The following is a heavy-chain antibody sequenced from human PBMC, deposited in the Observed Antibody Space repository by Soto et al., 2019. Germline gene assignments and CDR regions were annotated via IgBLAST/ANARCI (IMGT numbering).Heavy chain of an antibody. V-gene: IGHV3-33*01. CDR2: IWYDGSNK. D-gene: IGHD6-19*01. Sequence: GGSLRLSCAASGFTFSSYGMHWVRQAPGKGLEWVAVIWYDGSNKYYVDSVKGRFTISRDNSKNTLYLQMNSLRAEDTAGYYCARDSEAVAGTEYFQHWGQGNLVTVSS. J-gene: IGHJ1*01. CDR1: GFTFSSYG. CDR3: ARDSEAVAGTEYFQH.